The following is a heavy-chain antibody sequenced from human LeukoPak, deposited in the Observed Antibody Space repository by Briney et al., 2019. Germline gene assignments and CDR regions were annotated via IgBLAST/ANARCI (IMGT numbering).Heavy chain of an antibody. CDR3: VKARGIQLWLPGDY. D-gene: IGHD5-18*01. J-gene: IGHJ4*02. CDR1: GFTFRSYA. V-gene: IGHV3-64D*09. CDR2: ISSNGGST. Sequence: GGSLRLSCSASGFTFRSYAMHWVRQAPGKGLEYVSAISSNGGSTYYGDSVKGRFTISRDNSKNTLYLQMSSLRAEDTAVYYCVKARGIQLWLPGDYWGQGTLVTVSS.